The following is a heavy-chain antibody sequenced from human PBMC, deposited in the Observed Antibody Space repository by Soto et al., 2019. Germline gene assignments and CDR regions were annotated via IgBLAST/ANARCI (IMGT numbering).Heavy chain of an antibody. D-gene: IGHD2-15*01. CDR3: VEVSGYCTGGSCFSYFDY. CDR1: GFTFSHHS. V-gene: IGHV3-64D*06. J-gene: IGHJ4*02. CDR2: ISGNGGNT. Sequence: GGSLRLSXSGSGFTFSHHSLYWVRQAPGKGLRYVSTISGNGGNTHYAASVRGRFTISRDNSKNTVFLQMSGLGVADSAVYYCVEVSGYCTGGSCFSYFDYWGQGALVTVSS.